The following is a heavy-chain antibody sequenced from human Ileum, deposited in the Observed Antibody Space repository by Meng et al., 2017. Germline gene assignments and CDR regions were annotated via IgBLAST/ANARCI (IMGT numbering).Heavy chain of an antibody. CDR2: LSASGRTP. CDR1: EFTFNNFA. V-gene: IGHV3-23*01. CDR3: AKGISVIPTAFDH. J-gene: IGHJ4*02. D-gene: IGHD2/OR15-2a*01. Sequence: LESGGGRVQPGWSLTLSCVGSEFTFNNFAMTWVRQTPGKGLEWVASLSASGRTPEYADSVKGRFTVSRDNSKNALFLHMTNLRVADTALYSCAKGISVIPTAFDHWGQGTLVTVSS.